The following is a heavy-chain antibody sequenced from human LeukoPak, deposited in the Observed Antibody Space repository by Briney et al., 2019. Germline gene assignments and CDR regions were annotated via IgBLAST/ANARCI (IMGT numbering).Heavy chain of an antibody. CDR2: INPNSGNT. J-gene: IGHJ4*02. Sequence: ASVNVSCKASGYTFISYEIHWVRQATGQGLEWMGWINPNSGNTRYVQKFHGRVTFTRDTSRGTAYMELSRLRSEDTAIYYCARGASRSFDYWGQGTLLTVSP. V-gene: IGHV1-8*03. CDR3: ARGASRSFDY. D-gene: IGHD6-6*01. CDR1: GYTFISYE.